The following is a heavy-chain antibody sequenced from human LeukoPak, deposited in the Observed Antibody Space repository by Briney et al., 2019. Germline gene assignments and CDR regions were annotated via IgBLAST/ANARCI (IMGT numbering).Heavy chain of an antibody. Sequence: GESLKMSCKGSGYSFTTYWIGWVRQMPGKGLECMGIIYAGDSDTRYSPSFQGQVTISADKSISTAYLQWSSLKASDTAMYYCARVRYYYDSSGYFDYWGQGTLVTVSS. V-gene: IGHV5-51*01. J-gene: IGHJ4*02. CDR2: IYAGDSDT. CDR1: GYSFTTYW. CDR3: ARVRYYYDSSGYFDY. D-gene: IGHD3-22*01.